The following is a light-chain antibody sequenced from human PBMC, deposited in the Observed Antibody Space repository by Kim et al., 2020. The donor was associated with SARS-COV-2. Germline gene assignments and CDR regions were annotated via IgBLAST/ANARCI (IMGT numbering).Light chain of an antibody. V-gene: IGKV1-27*01. CDR1: QDISNY. Sequence: ASVGDEVTITCRASQDISNYLSWFQLKPGKAPKLLIYAASALQPGVPSRFSGSVSGTDFTLTVTSLQPEDVATYYCQKCDSAPWTFGQGTKVEIK. J-gene: IGKJ1*01. CDR3: QKCDSAPWT. CDR2: AAS.